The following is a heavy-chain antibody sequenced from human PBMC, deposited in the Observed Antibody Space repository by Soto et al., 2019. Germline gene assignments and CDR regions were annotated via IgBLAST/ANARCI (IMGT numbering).Heavy chain of an antibody. D-gene: IGHD5-12*01. CDR2: IYYSGST. J-gene: IGHJ6*03. CDR3: ARDQRSISGYDYSRYYYYYMDV. CDR1: GGSISSYY. V-gene: IGHV4-59*01. Sequence: SETLSLTCTVSGGSISSYYWSWIRQPPGKGLEWIGYIYYSGSTNYNPSLKSRVTISVDTSKNQFSLKLSSVTAADTAVYYCARDQRSISGYDYSRYYYYYMDVWGKGTKVTVS.